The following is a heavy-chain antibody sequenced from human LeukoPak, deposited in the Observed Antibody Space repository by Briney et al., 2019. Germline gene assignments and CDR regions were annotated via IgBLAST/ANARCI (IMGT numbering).Heavy chain of an antibody. J-gene: IGHJ6*02. CDR2: INPNSGGT. Sequence: ASVKVSYKASGYTFTGYYMHWVRQAPGQGLEWMGWINPNSGGTNYAQKFQGWVTMTRDTSISTAYMELSRLRSDDTAVYYCARDWVAAAGPYYYYYGMDVWGQGTTVTVSS. CDR3: ARDWVAAAGPYYYYYGMDV. CDR1: GYTFTGYY. V-gene: IGHV1-2*04. D-gene: IGHD6-13*01.